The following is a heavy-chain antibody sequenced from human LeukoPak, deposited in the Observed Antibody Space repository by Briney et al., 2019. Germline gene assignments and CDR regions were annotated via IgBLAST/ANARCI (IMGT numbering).Heavy chain of an antibody. CDR3: ARAGSLIMITFGGVIVEYYFDY. V-gene: IGHV1-18*01. CDR1: GYTFTSYG. J-gene: IGHJ4*02. Sequence: ASVKVSCKASGYTFTSYGISWVRQAPGQGLEWMGWISAYNGNTNYAQKLQGRVTVTTDTSTSTAYMELRSLRSDDTAVYHCARAGSLIMITFGGVIVEYYFDYWGQGTLVTVSS. CDR2: ISAYNGNT. D-gene: IGHD3-16*02.